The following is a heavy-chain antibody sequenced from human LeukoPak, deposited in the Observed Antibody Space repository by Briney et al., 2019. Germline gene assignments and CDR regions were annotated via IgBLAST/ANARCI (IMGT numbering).Heavy chain of an antibody. V-gene: IGHV3-23*01. CDR2: ISGSGGST. CDR3: AEVYDYAYYFDY. Sequence: PGGSLRLSCAASGFTFSSYAMSWVRQAPGKGLEWVSAISGSGGSTYYADSVKGRFTISRDNSKNTLYLQMNSLRAEDTAVYYCAEVYDYAYYFDYWGQGTLVTVSS. J-gene: IGHJ4*02. CDR1: GFTFSSYA. D-gene: IGHD4-17*01.